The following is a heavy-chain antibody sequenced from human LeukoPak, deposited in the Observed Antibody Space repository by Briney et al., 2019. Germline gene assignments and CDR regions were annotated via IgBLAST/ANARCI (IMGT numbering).Heavy chain of an antibody. J-gene: IGHJ5*02. CDR1: GGSFSGYY. CDR3: ARRLGSGRSGGYSVRGFDP. V-gene: IGHV4-34*01. CDR2: INHSGST. Sequence: TSETLSLTCAVYGGSFSGYYWSWIRQPPGKGLEWIGEINHSGSTNYNPSLKSRVTISVDTSKNQFSLKLNSVTAADTAVYYCARRLGSGRSGGYSVRGFDPWGQGTLVTVSS. D-gene: IGHD3-10*01.